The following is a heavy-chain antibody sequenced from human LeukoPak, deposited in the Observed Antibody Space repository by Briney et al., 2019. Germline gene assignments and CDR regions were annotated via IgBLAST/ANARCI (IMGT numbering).Heavy chain of an antibody. CDR2: IYSGGST. Sequence: GGSLRLSCAASGFTASSNYMSWVRQAPGKGLEWVSVIYSGGSTYYADSVKGRFTISRDNSKNTLYLQMNSLRAEDTAVYYCARDQEGPSSSWASHRNYYYYGMDVWGQGTTVTVSS. J-gene: IGHJ6*02. D-gene: IGHD6-13*01. CDR3: ARDQEGPSSSWASHRNYYYYGMDV. CDR1: GFTASSNY. V-gene: IGHV3-53*01.